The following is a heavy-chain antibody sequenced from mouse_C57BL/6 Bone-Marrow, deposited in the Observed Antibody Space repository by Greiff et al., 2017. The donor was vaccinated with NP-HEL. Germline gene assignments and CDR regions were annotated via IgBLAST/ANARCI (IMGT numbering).Heavy chain of an antibody. V-gene: IGHV5-4*01. CDR2: ISDGGSYT. CDR3: ARDPITTVVAPYWYFDV. Sequence: EVKLVESGEGLVKPGGSLKLSCAASGFTFSGYAMSWVRQTPEKRLEWVATISDGGSYTYYPDNVKGRFTISRDNAKNNLYLQMSHLKSEDTAMYYCARDPITTVVAPYWYFDVWGTGTTVTVSS. D-gene: IGHD1-1*01. CDR1: GFTFSGYA. J-gene: IGHJ1*03.